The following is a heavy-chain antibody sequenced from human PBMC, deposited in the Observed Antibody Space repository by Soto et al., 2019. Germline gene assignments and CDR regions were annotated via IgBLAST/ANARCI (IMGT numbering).Heavy chain of an antibody. CDR1: GGSISSVGYS. D-gene: IGHD6-25*01. CDR2: IYHSGST. CDR3: ARSLTRRTPSGSYA. V-gene: IGHV4-30-2*05. Sequence: SETLSLTCAVSGGSISSVGYSWSWIRQPPGKGLEWIGYIYHSGSTYYNPSLKGRVTISVEMSKNQFSLKLSSVTAADTAVHYCARSLTRRTPSGSYAWGQGTLVIVSS. J-gene: IGHJ5*02.